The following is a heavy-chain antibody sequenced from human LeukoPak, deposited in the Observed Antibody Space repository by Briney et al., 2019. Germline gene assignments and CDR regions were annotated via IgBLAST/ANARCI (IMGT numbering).Heavy chain of an antibody. J-gene: IGHJ4*02. CDR3: ARGCIAAAGIQAPTCSNDEGGDY. CDR1: GGSFSGYY. CDR2: INHSGST. Sequence: PSETLSLTCAVCGGSFSGYYWSWIRQPPGKGLEWIGEINHSGSTNYKPSLKSRVTISVDTSKNQFSLKLSSVTAADTAVYYCARGCIAAAGIQAPTCSNDEGGDYWGQGTLVTVSA. D-gene: IGHD6-13*01. V-gene: IGHV4-34*01.